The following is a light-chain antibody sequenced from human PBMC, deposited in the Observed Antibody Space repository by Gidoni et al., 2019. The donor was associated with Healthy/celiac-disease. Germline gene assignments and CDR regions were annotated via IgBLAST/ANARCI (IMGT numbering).Light chain of an antibody. V-gene: IGLV1-47*02. CDR3: AAWDDSLSGPVV. Sequence: QSVLTQPPSASGTPVQRVTISCSGSSSNIGINDVYWYHQLPGTAPKPLIYINNQRPSGVPARFSGSKSGTSASLAISGLRSEDEADYYCAAWDDSLSGPVVFGGGTKLTVL. CDR2: INN. CDR1: SSNIGIND. J-gene: IGLJ2*01.